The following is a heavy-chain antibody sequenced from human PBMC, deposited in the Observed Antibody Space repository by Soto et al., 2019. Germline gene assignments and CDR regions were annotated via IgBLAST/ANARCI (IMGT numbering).Heavy chain of an antibody. J-gene: IGHJ5*01. CDR2: FSGDGINT. CDR1: GFTISTA. D-gene: IGHD6-13*01. Sequence: GGSLRLSCAASGFTISTAMTWVRQAPGKGLEWVSSFSGDGINTYYADSVKGRFTFSRDNAKNSLHLQMNSLRAEDTAVYYCTRDASRDSSARGWFDPWGPGTLVTVSS. CDR3: TRDASRDSSARGWFDP. V-gene: IGHV3-21*01.